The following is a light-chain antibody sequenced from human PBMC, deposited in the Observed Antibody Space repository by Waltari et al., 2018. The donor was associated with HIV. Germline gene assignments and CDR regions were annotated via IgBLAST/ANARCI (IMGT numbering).Light chain of an antibody. CDR1: TSNIETEA. CDR3: VSYDSRVDERL. CDR2: RNY. Sequence: QPGLTQPPSLSRTPGQTVTIPCSGSTSNIETEAIYRYQQLPGTTPKLLIYRNYKRPSGVSDRFSCSKSGASASLVISGLRSEDEAHYYCVSYDSRVDERLFGGGTKLTVL. V-gene: IGLV1-47*01. J-gene: IGLJ3*02.